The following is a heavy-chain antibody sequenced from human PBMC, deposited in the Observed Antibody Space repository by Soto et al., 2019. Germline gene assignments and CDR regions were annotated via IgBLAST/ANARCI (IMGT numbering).Heavy chain of an antibody. CDR1: GFTVSSNY. V-gene: IGHV3-66*01. D-gene: IGHD3-16*01. J-gene: IGHJ4*02. Sequence: EVQLVESGGGLVQPGGSLRLSCAASGFTVSSNYMSWVRQAPGKGLEWVSVIYSGGSTYYADSVKGRFTISRDNSKNTLYLKMNSLRAEDTAVYYCARETRMITFGGVAAHWGQGTLVTVSS. CDR2: IYSGGST. CDR3: ARETRMITFGGVAAH.